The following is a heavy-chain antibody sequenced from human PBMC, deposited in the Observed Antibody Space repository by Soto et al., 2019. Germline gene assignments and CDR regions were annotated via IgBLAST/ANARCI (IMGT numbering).Heavy chain of an antibody. CDR3: ARRERAAGTEWWFDP. CDR2: IYNSGS. D-gene: IGHD6-13*01. V-gene: IGHV4-4*08. Sequence: PSETLSLTCTVSGASISGHLWSWIRQPPGKGLEWIAYIYNSGSSYNPSLKSRVTISVDTSKNQFSLKLSSVTAADTAVYYCARRERAAGTEWWFDPWGQGTLVTVS. CDR1: GASISGHL. J-gene: IGHJ5*02.